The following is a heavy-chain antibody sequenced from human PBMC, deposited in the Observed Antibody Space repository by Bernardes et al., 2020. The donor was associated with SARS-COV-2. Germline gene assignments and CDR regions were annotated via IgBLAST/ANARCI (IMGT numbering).Heavy chain of an antibody. CDR1: GYTLTELS. CDR2: FDPEDGET. CDR3: ATTYAVRGASDYFDY. J-gene: IGHJ4*02. V-gene: IGHV1-24*01. D-gene: IGHD3-10*01. Sequence: ASVKVSCKVSGYTLTELSMHWVRQAPGKGLAWMGGFDPEDGETIYAQKFQGRVTMTEDTSTDTAYMELSSLRSEDTAVYYCATTYAVRGASDYFDYWGQGTLVTVSS.